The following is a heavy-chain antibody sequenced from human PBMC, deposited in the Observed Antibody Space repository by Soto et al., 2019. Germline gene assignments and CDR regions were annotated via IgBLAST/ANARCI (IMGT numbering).Heavy chain of an antibody. Sequence: AGSLRLSCAASGFTFDDYAMHWVRQAPGKGLEWVSLISWDGGSTYYADSVKGRFTISRDNSKNSLYLQMNSLRAEDTALYYCAKGDSSSWHYYYYGMDVWGQGTTVTVSS. D-gene: IGHD6-13*01. CDR3: AKGDSSSWHYYYYGMDV. J-gene: IGHJ6*02. CDR2: ISWDGGST. CDR1: GFTFDDYA. V-gene: IGHV3-43D*04.